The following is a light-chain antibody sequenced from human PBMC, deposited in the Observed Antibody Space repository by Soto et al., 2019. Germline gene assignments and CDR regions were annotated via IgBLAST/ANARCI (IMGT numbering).Light chain of an antibody. CDR1: QSVSSSY. CDR2: GAS. V-gene: IGKV3-20*01. CDR3: LQHRSSPANT. Sequence: EIVLTQSPGTLSLSPGERATLSCRASQSVSSSYLAWYQQKPGQAPRLLIYGASSRATGIPDRFSGSGSGTYFTLAISMPETKDFAVYYCLQHRSSPANTFGQGTQLEIK. J-gene: IGKJ2*01.